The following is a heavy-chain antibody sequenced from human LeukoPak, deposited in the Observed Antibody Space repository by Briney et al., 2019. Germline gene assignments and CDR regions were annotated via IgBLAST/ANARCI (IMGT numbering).Heavy chain of an antibody. Sequence: GGSLRLSCAASGFTFSSYEMNWVRQAPGKGLEWVSYISSSGSTIYYADSVKGRFTISRDNSKNTLYLQMGSLRAEDMAVYYCARGKYSSSGYYYWGQGTLVTVSS. V-gene: IGHV3-48*03. J-gene: IGHJ4*02. D-gene: IGHD6-13*01. CDR3: ARGKYSSSGYYY. CDR2: ISSSGSTI. CDR1: GFTFSSYE.